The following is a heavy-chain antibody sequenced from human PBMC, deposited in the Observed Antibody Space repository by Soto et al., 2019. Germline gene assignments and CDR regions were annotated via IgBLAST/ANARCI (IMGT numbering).Heavy chain of an antibody. V-gene: IGHV3-7*01. CDR1: GFTFSSYA. Sequence: PGGSLRLSCAASGFTFSSYAMSWVRQAPGKGLEWVANIKQDGSEKYYVDSVKGRFTISRDNAKNSLYLQMNSLRAEDTAVYYCARSAWSSSSPPFDYWGQGTLVTVSS. D-gene: IGHD6-6*01. CDR2: IKQDGSEK. CDR3: ARSAWSSSSPPFDY. J-gene: IGHJ4*02.